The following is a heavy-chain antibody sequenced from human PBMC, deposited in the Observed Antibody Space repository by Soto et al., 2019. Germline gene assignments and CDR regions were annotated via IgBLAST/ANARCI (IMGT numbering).Heavy chain of an antibody. CDR1: GFTFSDYY. J-gene: IGHJ3*02. CDR3: AREWYSSSFHRDAFDI. D-gene: IGHD6-6*01. Sequence: QVQLVESGGGLVKPGGSLRLSCAASGFTFSDYYMSWIRQAPGKGLEWGSFISSSGSTIYYADSVKGRFTISRDNAKNSLYLQMNSLRAEDTAVYYCAREWYSSSFHRDAFDIWGQGTMVTVSS. V-gene: IGHV3-11*01. CDR2: ISSSGSTI.